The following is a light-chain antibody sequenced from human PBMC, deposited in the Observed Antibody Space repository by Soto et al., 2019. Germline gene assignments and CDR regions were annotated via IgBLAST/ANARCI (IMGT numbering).Light chain of an antibody. CDR3: QQYNNFQLT. CDR2: GAS. CDR1: QGISSY. J-gene: IGKJ4*01. Sequence: DIEMTQSPSSLSLSLGDRVTISCRASQGISSYLNWYQQKPGKGPKLLIHGASNWETGVPARFSGSGSGTDFTLTISSLAPEDFAKYYCQQYNNFQLTFGGGTKVEIK. V-gene: IGKV1-33*01.